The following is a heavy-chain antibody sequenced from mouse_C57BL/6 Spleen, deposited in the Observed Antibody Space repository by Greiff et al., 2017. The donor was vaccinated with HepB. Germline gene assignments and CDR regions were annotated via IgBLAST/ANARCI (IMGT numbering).Heavy chain of an antibody. V-gene: IGHV5-16*01. CDR1: GFTFSDYY. Sequence: EVKLVESEGGLVQPGSSMKLSCTASGFTFSDYYMAWVRQVPEKGLEWVANINYDGSSTYYLDSLKSRFIISRDNAKNILYLQMSSLKSEDTATYYCAREGIGDAMDYWGQGTSVTVSS. CDR3: AREGIGDAMDY. J-gene: IGHJ4*01. D-gene: IGHD3-1*01. CDR2: INYDGSST.